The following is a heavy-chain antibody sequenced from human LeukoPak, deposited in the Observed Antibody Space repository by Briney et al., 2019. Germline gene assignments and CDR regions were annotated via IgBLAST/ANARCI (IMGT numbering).Heavy chain of an antibody. Sequence: PSQTLSLTCAISGDSVSSNSAAWNWIRQSPSRGLEWLGRTYYRSKWYNDYAVSVKSRITINPDTSKNQFSLQLNSVTPEDTAVYYCAKEEWELLGEHFFDYWGQGTLVTVSS. CDR3: AKEEWELLGEHFFDY. CDR2: TYYRSKWYN. CDR1: GDSVSSNSAA. J-gene: IGHJ4*02. D-gene: IGHD1-26*01. V-gene: IGHV6-1*01.